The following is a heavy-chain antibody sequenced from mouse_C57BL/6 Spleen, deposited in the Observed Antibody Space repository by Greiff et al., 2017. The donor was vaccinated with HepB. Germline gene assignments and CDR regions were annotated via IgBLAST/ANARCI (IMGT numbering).Heavy chain of an antibody. CDR3: ARAKGKLGHVWYFDV. D-gene: IGHD4-1*01. CDR1: GYTFTDYY. CDR2: IYPGSGNT. Sequence: VQLQESGAELVRPGASVKLSCKASGYTFTDYYINWVKQRPGQGLEWIARIYPGSGNTYYNEKFKGKATLTAEKSSSTAYMQLSSLTSEDSAVYFCARAKGKLGHVWYFDVWGTGTTVTVSS. V-gene: IGHV1-76*01. J-gene: IGHJ1*03.